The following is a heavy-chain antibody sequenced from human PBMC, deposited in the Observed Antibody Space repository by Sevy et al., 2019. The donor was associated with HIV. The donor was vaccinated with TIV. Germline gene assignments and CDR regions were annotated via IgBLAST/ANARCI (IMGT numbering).Heavy chain of an antibody. V-gene: IGHV3-23*01. CDR2: ISGSGGST. J-gene: IGHJ3*02. CDR1: GFTFSSYA. CDR3: AKSQSIVGATNAAFDI. Sequence: GGSLRLSCAASGFTFSSYAMSWVRQAPGKGLEWVSAISGSGGSTYYADSVTGRFTISRDNSKNTLYLQMNSLRAEDTAVYYCAKSQSIVGATNAAFDIWGQGTMVTVSS. D-gene: IGHD1-26*01.